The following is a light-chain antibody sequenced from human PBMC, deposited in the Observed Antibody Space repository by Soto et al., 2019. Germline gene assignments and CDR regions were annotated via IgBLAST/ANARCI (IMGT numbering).Light chain of an antibody. CDR2: DVS. CDR3: QQYGSSPTT. V-gene: IGKV3-20*01. Sequence: EIVMTQSPATLSVSPGERATLSCRAGQGVTTNFAWYQQKSGQSPRLLIYDVSIRATGVPARFSATGSETDFTLTISRLEPEDFAVYHCQQYGSSPTTFGQGTKV. CDR1: QGVTTN. J-gene: IGKJ1*01.